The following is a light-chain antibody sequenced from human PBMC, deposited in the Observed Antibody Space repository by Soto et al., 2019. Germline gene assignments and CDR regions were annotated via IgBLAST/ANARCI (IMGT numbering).Light chain of an antibody. CDR2: GAS. J-gene: IGKJ1*01. V-gene: IGKV3-15*01. CDR1: QSVSSN. Sequence: EIVMTQSPATLSVSPGERATLSCRASQSVSSNLAWYQQKPGQAPRLLIYGASTRATGIPARFSGSGSGTEFPRTISSLQSEDFAVYYCQQYNNWPETFGQGTKVEIK. CDR3: QQYNNWPET.